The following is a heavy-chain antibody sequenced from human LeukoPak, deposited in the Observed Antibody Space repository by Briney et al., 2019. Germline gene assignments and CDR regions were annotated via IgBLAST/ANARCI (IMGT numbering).Heavy chain of an antibody. CDR3: ARDLGYYGSGSPLFDY. J-gene: IGHJ4*02. D-gene: IGHD3-10*01. Sequence: SETLSLTCTVSGGSISSGDYYWRWIRQPPGKGLGWIGYIYYSGSTYYNPSLKSRVTISVDTSKNQFSLKLSSVTAAETDVYYCARDLGYYGSGSPLFDYWGQGTLVTVSS. CDR2: IYYSGST. CDR1: GGSISSGDYY. V-gene: IGHV4-30-4*01.